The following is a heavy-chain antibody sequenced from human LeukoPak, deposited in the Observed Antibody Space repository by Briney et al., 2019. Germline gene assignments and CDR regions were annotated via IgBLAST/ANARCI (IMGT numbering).Heavy chain of an antibody. J-gene: IGHJ4*02. CDR3: ARGFRGFDY. V-gene: IGHV1-2*02. D-gene: IGHD3-10*01. Sequence: EASVKVSCKTSGYTFSNYYMHWVRQAPGQGLEWMGWINPNTGDTDYAQSFQGRVTMTRDTSINTVYMELSRLTSDDTAVYYCARGFRGFDYWGQGTLVTVSS. CDR2: INPNTGDT. CDR1: GYTFSNYY.